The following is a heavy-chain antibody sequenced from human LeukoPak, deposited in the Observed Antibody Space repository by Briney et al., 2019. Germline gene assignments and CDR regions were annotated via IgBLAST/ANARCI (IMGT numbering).Heavy chain of an antibody. CDR2: INGGNGNT. Sequence: ASVTVSCKASGYTFTSYAMRWVRQAPGQRLEWMGWINGGNGNTNYSQKLQGRVTITRDTSASTAYMELRSLRSEDTAVFYCARGPPRLNWFDPWGQGTLVTVSS. CDR3: ARGPPRLNWFDP. D-gene: IGHD6-25*01. J-gene: IGHJ5*02. V-gene: IGHV1-3*01. CDR1: GYTFTSYA.